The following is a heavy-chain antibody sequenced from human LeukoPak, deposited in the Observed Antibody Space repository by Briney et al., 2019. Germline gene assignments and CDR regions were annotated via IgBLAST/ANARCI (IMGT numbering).Heavy chain of an antibody. D-gene: IGHD2-15*01. V-gene: IGHV3-74*01. CDR3: ARADIFDY. Sequence: PGGSLRLSCAASGFIFSSYSMSWVRQAPGKGLVWVSHINFDGSTTTYADSVRGRFTISRDNAKNTLYLQMNSLRAEDTAVYYCARADIFDYWGQGTLVTVSS. CDR2: INFDGSTT. J-gene: IGHJ4*02. CDR1: GFIFSSYS.